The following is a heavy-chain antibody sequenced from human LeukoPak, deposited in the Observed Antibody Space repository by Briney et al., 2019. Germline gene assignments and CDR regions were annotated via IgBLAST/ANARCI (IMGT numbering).Heavy chain of an antibody. CDR1: GYSFTGYY. D-gene: IGHD3-22*01. CDR2: IIPMFRTP. J-gene: IGHJ4*02. V-gene: IGHV1-69*13. Sequence: VASVKVSCKASGYSFTGYYVHWVRQAPGQGLEWMGGIIPMFRTPNYAQKFRGRVTITADESTSTAYMELNSLRSEDTAVYYCARDASIHDSSSYYFLWWGQGTLVTVSS. CDR3: ARDASIHDSSSYYFLW.